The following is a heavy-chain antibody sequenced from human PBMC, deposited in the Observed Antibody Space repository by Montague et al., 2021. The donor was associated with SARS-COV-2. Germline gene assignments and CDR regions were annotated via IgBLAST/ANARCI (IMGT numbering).Heavy chain of an antibody. CDR3: ARGSGYWGMHYCFDP. CDR2: IYHTGNT. J-gene: IGHJ5*02. CDR1: GGSISGSPYY. Sequence: SETLSLTCTVSGGSISGSPYYWGWIRQPPGKGLEWIASIYHTGNTYYNPSLRSRVTISVDTSKNQFSLRLSSVTAADTAVYYCARGSGYWGMHYCFDPWGQGTLVTVSS. D-gene: IGHD3-16*01. V-gene: IGHV4-39*07.